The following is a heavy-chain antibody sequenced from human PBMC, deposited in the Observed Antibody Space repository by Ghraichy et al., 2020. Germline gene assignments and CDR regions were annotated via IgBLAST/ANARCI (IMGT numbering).Heavy chain of an antibody. Sequence: SETLSLTCAVSGGSISSGGYSWSWIRQPPGKGLEWIGYIYHSGSTYYNPSLKSRVTISVDRSKNQFSLKLSSVTAADTAVYYCARAYGSGSYYNVWSWEQINWFDPWGQGTLVTVSS. D-gene: IGHD3-10*01. J-gene: IGHJ5*02. CDR3: ARAYGSGSYYNVWSWEQINWFDP. CDR1: GGSISSGGYS. CDR2: IYHSGST. V-gene: IGHV4-30-2*01.